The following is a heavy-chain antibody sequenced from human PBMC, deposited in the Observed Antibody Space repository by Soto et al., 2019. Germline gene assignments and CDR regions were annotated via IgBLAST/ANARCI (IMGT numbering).Heavy chain of an antibody. Sequence: PGGSLRRSCLTSGFTFSSSAMTWVRQAPGKGLDWVSAITESGDGTFYADSVKGRFTISRDNSKNTLFLQMNSLTIEDTALYYCATSIGALNEYWGQGILVTVSS. V-gene: IGHV3-23*01. CDR3: ATSIGALNEY. CDR1: GFTFSSSA. J-gene: IGHJ4*02. D-gene: IGHD3-16*01. CDR2: ITESGDGT.